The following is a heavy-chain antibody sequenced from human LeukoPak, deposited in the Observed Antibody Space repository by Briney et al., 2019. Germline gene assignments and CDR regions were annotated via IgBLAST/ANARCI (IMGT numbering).Heavy chain of an antibody. CDR1: GGSISSYY. V-gene: IGHV4-4*07. CDR3: ARSDDYVWGSYLLGY. CDR2: IYTSGST. D-gene: IGHD3-16*02. J-gene: IGHJ4*02. Sequence: PSETLSLTCTVSGGSISSYYWSWIRQPAGNGLEWIGRIYTSGSTNYNPSLKSRVTMSVDTSKNQFSLKLSSVTAADTAVYYCARSDDYVWGSYLLGYWGQGTLVTVSS.